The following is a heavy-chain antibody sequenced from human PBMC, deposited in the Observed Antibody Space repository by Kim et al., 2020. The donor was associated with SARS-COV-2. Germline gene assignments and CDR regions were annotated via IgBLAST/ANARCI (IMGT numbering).Heavy chain of an antibody. CDR3: ARGSFRSGSYYGY. V-gene: IGHV4-4*02. D-gene: IGHD1-26*01. J-gene: IGHJ4*02. Sequence: SETLSLTCAVSGGSISSSNWWSWVRQPPGKGLEWIGEIYHSGSTNYNPSLKSRVTISVDKSKNQFSLKLSSVTAADTAVYYCARGSFRSGSYYGYWGQGTLVTVSS. CDR2: IYHSGST. CDR1: GGSISSSNW.